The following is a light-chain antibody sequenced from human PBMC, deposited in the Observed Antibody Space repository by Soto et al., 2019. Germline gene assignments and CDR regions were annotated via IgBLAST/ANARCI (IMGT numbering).Light chain of an antibody. V-gene: IGLV3-21*02. CDR3: QVWDSSSDDIV. Sequence: SYVLTQPPSLSVAPGQTARITCGGNNIGSKSVHWYQQKSGQAPVLVVYGDSDWPSGIPERFSGSNSGNTATLTISRVEAGDEADYYCQVWDSSSDDIVFGGGTQLTVL. CDR2: GDS. CDR1: NIGSKS. J-gene: IGLJ7*01.